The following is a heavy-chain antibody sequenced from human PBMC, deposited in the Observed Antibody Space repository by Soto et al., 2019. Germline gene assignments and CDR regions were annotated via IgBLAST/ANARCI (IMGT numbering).Heavy chain of an antibody. CDR3: AITYCRDNSCPRDFDF. Sequence: QVQVVQSGAEVKKPESSVKVSCKPSGGTFNTYTVNWVRLAPGHGLEWMGRFIPILDMANYAQKFQDRVKITADRSTFTAYMELNSLTSEDTAVYYCAITYCRDNSCPRDFDFWGPGTRVTVSS. D-gene: IGHD2-21*01. V-gene: IGHV1-69*02. CDR2: FIPILDMA. CDR1: GGTFNTYT. J-gene: IGHJ4*02.